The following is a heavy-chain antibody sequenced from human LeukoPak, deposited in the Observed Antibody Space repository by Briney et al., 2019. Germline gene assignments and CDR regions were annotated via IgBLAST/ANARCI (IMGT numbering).Heavy chain of an antibody. CDR1: GFTFSSYW. D-gene: IGHD2-21*01. V-gene: IGHV3-74*01. CDR2: INSDGSST. CDR3: ARDFVGDQDF. J-gene: IGHJ4*02. Sequence: GGSLRLSCAASGFTFSSYWMHWVRQAPGKGLVWVSRINSDGSSTSYADSVKGRFTISRNRARNTLDLQMNSLRPEGTAVYYCARDFVGDQDFWGQGTLVTVSS.